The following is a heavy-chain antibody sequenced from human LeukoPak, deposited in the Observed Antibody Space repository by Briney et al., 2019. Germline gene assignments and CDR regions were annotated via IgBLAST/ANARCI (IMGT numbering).Heavy chain of an antibody. Sequence: SVKVSFKASGGTFSSYAISWVRQAPGQGLEWMGGIIPIFGTANYAQKFQGRVTITADESTSTAYMELSSLRSEDTAVYYCARDVTARSGTASLWGQGTLVTVSS. J-gene: IGHJ4*02. V-gene: IGHV1-69*13. CDR1: GGTFSSYA. CDR3: ARDVTARSGTASL. CDR2: IIPIFGTA. D-gene: IGHD3-3*01.